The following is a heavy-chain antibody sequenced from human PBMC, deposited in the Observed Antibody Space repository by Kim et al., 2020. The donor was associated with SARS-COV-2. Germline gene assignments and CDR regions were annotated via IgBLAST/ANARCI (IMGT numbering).Heavy chain of an antibody. Sequence: SETLSLTCAVYGGSFSGYYWSWIRQPPGKGLEWIGEINHSGSTNYNPSLKSRVTISVDTSKNQFSLKLSSVTAADTAVYYCARGRRFGIAVAGGGYYFDYWGQGTLVTVSS. CDR1: GGSFSGYY. D-gene: IGHD6-19*01. J-gene: IGHJ4*02. V-gene: IGHV4-34*01. CDR3: ARGRRFGIAVAGGGYYFDY. CDR2: INHSGST.